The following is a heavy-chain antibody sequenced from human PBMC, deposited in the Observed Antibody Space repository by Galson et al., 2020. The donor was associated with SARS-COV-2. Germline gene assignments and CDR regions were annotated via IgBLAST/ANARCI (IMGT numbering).Heavy chain of an antibody. CDR1: GGTFSSYT. CDR3: ARGGESALSCGSDCYCSI. CDR2: IIPILNIP. Sequence: SVKVYCKASGGTFSSYTITWVRQAPGRGLEWVGRIIPILNIPHYAKGFQGRVTITADKSTTTAYMELSSLRSEDTAVYYCARGGESALSCGSDCYCSIWGQGTMVTVSS. V-gene: IGHV1-69*02. J-gene: IGHJ3*02. D-gene: IGHD2-21*02.